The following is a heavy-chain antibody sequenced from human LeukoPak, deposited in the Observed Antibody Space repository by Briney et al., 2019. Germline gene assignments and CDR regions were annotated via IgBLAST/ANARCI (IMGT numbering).Heavy chain of an antibody. CDR2: INPGGSSI. D-gene: IGHD1-14*01. Sequence: PGGSLRLSCAAPGFTFSSYWMHGVRQVPGKGLVWVARINPGGSSITYADSVKGRFTISRDNAKNTLYLQMDSLRAEDTGVYYCARSNQADDYWGQGTLVTVSS. CDR3: ARSNQADDY. V-gene: IGHV3-74*01. CDR1: GFTFSSYW. J-gene: IGHJ4*02.